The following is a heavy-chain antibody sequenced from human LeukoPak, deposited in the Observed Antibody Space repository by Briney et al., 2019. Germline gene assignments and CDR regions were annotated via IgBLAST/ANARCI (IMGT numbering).Heavy chain of an antibody. CDR3: AKDTRYHGSGTYATAAFDI. CDR2: IWYDGSKT. Sequence: GGSLRLSCAASGFIFSNYGMHWVRQAPGKGPEWVAIIWYDGSKTYYADSVKGRFTISRDNSKNTLYVQMNSLRIEDAAAYYCAKDTRYHGSGTYATAAFDIWGQGTMVTVSS. V-gene: IGHV3-30*02. J-gene: IGHJ3*02. D-gene: IGHD3-10*01. CDR1: GFIFSNYG.